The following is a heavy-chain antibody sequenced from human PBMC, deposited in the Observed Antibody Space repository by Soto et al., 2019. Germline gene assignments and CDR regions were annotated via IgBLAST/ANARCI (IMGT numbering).Heavy chain of an antibody. J-gene: IGHJ4*02. D-gene: IGHD3-10*01. Sequence: QVQLVESGGGVVQPVRSLRLSCAASGFTFSSYAMHWVRQAPGKGLEWVAVISYDGSNKYYADSMKGRFTISRDNSKNTLYLQMNSLRAEDTAGYYCARADYYGSGSSLYFFDYWGQGTLVTVCS. V-gene: IGHV3-30-3*01. CDR3: ARADYYGSGSSLYFFDY. CDR2: ISYDGSNK. CDR1: GFTFSSYA.